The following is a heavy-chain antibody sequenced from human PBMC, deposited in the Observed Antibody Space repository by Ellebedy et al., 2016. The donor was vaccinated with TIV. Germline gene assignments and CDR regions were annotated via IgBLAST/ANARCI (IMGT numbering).Heavy chain of an antibody. V-gene: IGHV1-2*02. D-gene: IGHD1-26*01. J-gene: IGHJ3*02. CDR3: ARGARGIYAFDI. CDR1: GYTFTAYH. Sequence: ASVKVSCKASGYTFTAYHMHWVRQAPGQGLEWMGWINPNSGGTNYAQKFQGRVTMTRATSISTAYMELSRLRSDDTAVYYCARGARGIYAFDIWGQGTTVTVSS. CDR2: INPNSGGT.